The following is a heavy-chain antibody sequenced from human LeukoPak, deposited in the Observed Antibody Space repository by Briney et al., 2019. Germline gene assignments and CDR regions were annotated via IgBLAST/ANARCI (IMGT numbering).Heavy chain of an antibody. CDR2: INPNSGGT. D-gene: IGHD3-22*01. Sequence: ASVKVSCKASGYTFTGYYMHWVRQAPGQGLEWMGWINPNSGGTNYAQKFQGRVTMTRDTSISTAYMELSSLRSEDTAVYYCARSPSNYYDSSGYPYFDYWGQGTLVTVSS. V-gene: IGHV1-2*02. J-gene: IGHJ4*02. CDR3: ARSPSNYYDSSGYPYFDY. CDR1: GYTFTGYY.